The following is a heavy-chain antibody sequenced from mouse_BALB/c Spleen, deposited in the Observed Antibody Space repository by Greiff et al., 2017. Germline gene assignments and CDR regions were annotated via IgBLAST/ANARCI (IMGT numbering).Heavy chain of an antibody. CDR1: GFTFSSYA. CDR3: ARGTVAYFDY. D-gene: IGHD1-1*01. CDR2: ISSGGST. J-gene: IGHJ2*01. Sequence: EVHLVESGGGLVKPGGSLKLSCAASGFTFSSYAMSWVRQTPEKRLEWVASISSGGSTYYPDSVKGRFTISRDNARNILYLQMSSLRSEDTAMYYCARGTVAYFDYWGQGTTLTVSS. V-gene: IGHV5-6-5*01.